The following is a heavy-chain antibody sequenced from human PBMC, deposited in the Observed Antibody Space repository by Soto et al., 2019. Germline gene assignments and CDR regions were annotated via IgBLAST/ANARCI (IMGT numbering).Heavy chain of an antibody. CDR2: IKSKTDGGTT. CDR3: ATDRGWLGLSDAFDI. CDR1: GFTFSNAW. Sequence: EVQLVESGGGLVKPGGSLRLSCSASGFTFSNAWMNWVRQAPGKGLEWVGRIKSKTDGGTTDYAAPVKGRFTSSRDDSKNTLFRLIDSLTTEDTAVYYCATDRGWLGLSDAFDIWGQVTMVTVSS. V-gene: IGHV3-15*01. J-gene: IGHJ3*02. D-gene: IGHD6-19*01.